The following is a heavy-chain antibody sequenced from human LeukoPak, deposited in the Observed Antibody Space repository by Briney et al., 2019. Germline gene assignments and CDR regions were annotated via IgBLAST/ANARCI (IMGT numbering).Heavy chain of an antibody. Sequence: GGSLRLSCAASGFTVSSFGMSWVRQAPGKGLEWVSAISGGAYSTYYADSVKGRFTISRDNAKNSLYLQMNSLRAEDTAVYYCARFGGNYYYYYYMDVWGKGTTVTVSS. V-gene: IGHV3-23*01. D-gene: IGHD3-10*01. CDR1: GFTVSSFG. CDR2: ISGGAYST. CDR3: ARFGGNYYYYYYMDV. J-gene: IGHJ6*03.